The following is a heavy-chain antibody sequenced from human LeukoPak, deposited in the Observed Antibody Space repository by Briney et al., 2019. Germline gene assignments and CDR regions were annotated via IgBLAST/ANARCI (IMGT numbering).Heavy chain of an antibody. Sequence: SETLSLTCTVSGGSISGYYWSWVRQPPGKGLEWIAYIHYSGSTSYNPSLKSRVTILVDTSKNQVSLRMTSVTAADTAVYYCARRSLMGITNHTSFMDVGGNGTTVPVAS. CDR3: ARRSLMGITNHTSFMDV. D-gene: IGHD1-14*01. V-gene: IGHV4-59*08. CDR2: IHYSGST. J-gene: IGHJ6*03. CDR1: GGSISGYY.